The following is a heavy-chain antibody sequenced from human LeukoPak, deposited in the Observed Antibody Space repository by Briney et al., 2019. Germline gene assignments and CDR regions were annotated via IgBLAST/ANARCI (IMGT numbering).Heavy chain of an antibody. CDR1: GFIFRDYT. CDR3: TTTGD. Sequence: GGSLSLSCTASGFIFRDYTMSWVPHAPVKGLEWVGFIRSKAYGGTTEYAASVKGRFTISRDDSKSIAYLQMNSLKTEDTAVYYCTTTGDWGQGTLVTVSS. J-gene: IGHJ4*02. CDR2: IRSKAYGGTT. V-gene: IGHV3-49*04.